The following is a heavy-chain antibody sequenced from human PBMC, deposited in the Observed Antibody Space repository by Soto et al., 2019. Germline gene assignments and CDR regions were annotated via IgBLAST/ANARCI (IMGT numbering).Heavy chain of an antibody. CDR1: GYTFTGYY. Sequence: GASVKVSCKASGYTFTGYYMHWVRQAPGQGLAWMGWINPNSGGTNYAQKFQGRVTMTRDTSISKAYMELSKLRSDDTAVYYCVVRGYYYDSSGYTRVLGAVDIWGQGTMVTGSS. CDR3: VVRGYYYDSSGYTRVLGAVDI. V-gene: IGHV1-2*02. J-gene: IGHJ3*02. CDR2: INPNSGGT. D-gene: IGHD3-22*01.